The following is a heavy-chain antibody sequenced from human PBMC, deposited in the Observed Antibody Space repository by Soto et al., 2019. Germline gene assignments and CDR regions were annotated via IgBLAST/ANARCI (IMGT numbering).Heavy chain of an antibody. CDR1: GGSISSYY. J-gene: IGHJ4*02. D-gene: IGHD5-12*01. V-gene: IGHV4-59*08. CDR3: ASSTDIVAHDY. Sequence: SETLSLTCTVSGGSISSYYWSWIRQPPGKGLEWIGYIYYSGSTNYNPSLKSRVTISVDTSKNQFSLKLSSVTAADTAVYYCASSTDIVAHDYWGQGTQVTVSS. CDR2: IYYSGST.